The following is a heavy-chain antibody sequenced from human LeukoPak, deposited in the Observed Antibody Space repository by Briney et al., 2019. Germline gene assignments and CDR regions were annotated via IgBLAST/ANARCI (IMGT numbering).Heavy chain of an antibody. CDR3: ARLTLTGSLN. D-gene: IGHD7-27*01. V-gene: IGHV4-34*01. CDR2: INRSGST. CDR1: GGSFSGYY. Sequence: SETLPLTCAVYGGSFSGYYWSWIRQPPGKGLEWIGEINRSGSTNYNPSLKSRVTISVDTSKNQFSLKLSSVTAADTAVYYCARLTLTGSLNWGQGTLVTVSS. J-gene: IGHJ4*02.